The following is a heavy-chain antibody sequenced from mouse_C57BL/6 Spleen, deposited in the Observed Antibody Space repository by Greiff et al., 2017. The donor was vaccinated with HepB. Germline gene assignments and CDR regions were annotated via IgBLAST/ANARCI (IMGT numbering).Heavy chain of an antibody. Sequence: VQLQQSGGGLVKPGGSLKLSCAASGFTFSSYAMSWVRQTPEKRLEWVATISDGGSYTYYPDNVKGRFTISRDNAKNNLYLQMSHLKSEDTAMYYCAREGDNYYGSRFFAYWGQGTLVTVSA. CDR3: AREGDNYYGSRFFAY. V-gene: IGHV5-4*01. CDR2: ISDGGSYT. J-gene: IGHJ3*01. D-gene: IGHD1-1*01. CDR1: GFTFSSYA.